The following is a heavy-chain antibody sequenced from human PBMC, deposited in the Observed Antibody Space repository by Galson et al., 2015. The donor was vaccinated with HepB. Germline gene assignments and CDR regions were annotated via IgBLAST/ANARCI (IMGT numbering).Heavy chain of an antibody. D-gene: IGHD4-23*01. CDR1: GFTFSGSA. V-gene: IGHV3-73*01. CDR3: VCMDYGGTRAKYFQH. J-gene: IGHJ1*01. CDR2: IRSKANSYAT. Sequence: SLRLSCAASGFTFSGSAMHWVRQASGKGLEWVGRIRSKANSYATAYAASVKGRFTISRDDSKNTAYLQMNSLKTEDTAVYYCVCMDYGGTRAKYFQHWGQGTLVTVSS.